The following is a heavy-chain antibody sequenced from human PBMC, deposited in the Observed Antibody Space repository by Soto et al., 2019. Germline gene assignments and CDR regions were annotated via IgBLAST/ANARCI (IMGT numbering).Heavy chain of an antibody. V-gene: IGHV5-51*01. CDR1: GYSFTSYW. J-gene: IGHJ3*02. D-gene: IGHD6-6*01. Sequence: GESLKISCKGSGYSFTSYWIGWVRQMPGKGLEWMGIIYPGDSDTRYSPSFQGQVTISADKSISTAYLQWSSLKASDTAMYYCARRIADKYSSSLYAFDIWGQGTMVTVSS. CDR2: IYPGDSDT. CDR3: ARRIADKYSSSLYAFDI.